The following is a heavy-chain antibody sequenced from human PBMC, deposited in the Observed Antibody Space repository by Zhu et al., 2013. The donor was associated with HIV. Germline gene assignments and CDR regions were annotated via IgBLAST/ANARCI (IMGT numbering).Heavy chain of an antibody. CDR1: GGTFSSYA. J-gene: IGHJ5*02. CDR2: IIPIFGTA. CDR3: AREDRIVVVTSGGFDPR. V-gene: IGHV1-69*06. D-gene: IGHD2-21*02. Sequence: QVQLVQSGAEVKKPGSSVKVSCKASGGTFSSYAISWVRQAPGQGLEWMGGIIPIFGTANYAQKFQGRVTITADKSTSTAYMELSSLRSEDTAAYYCAREDRIVVVTSGGFDPRGAREPW.